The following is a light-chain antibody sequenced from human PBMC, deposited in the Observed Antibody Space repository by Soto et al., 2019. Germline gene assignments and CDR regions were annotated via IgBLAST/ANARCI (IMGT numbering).Light chain of an antibody. CDR3: LQDYGDSWT. Sequence: DIQMTQSPPTLSASVGDRVTISCRASQSITGWLAWFQQKPGKAPKLLISKASKLESGVPSRFSGSGSGTEFTLTISSLQPEDFASYYCLQDYGDSWTFGQGTKVDIK. CDR2: KAS. J-gene: IGKJ1*01. V-gene: IGKV1-5*03. CDR1: QSITGW.